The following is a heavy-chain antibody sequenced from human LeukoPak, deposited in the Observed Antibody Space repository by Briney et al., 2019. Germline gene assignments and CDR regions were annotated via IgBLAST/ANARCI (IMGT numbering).Heavy chain of an antibody. CDR3: AKSPHDNDFWSGYPPSTYYYYMDV. D-gene: IGHD3-3*01. V-gene: IGHV3-23*01. Sequence: GGSLRLSCAASGFTFSSYAMSWVRQAPGKGLEWVSAISGGGGSTYYADSVKGRFTISRDNSKNTLYLQMNSLRAEDTAVYYCAKSPHDNDFWSGYPPSTYYYYMDVWGKGTTVTVSS. CDR2: ISGGGGST. J-gene: IGHJ6*03. CDR1: GFTFSSYA.